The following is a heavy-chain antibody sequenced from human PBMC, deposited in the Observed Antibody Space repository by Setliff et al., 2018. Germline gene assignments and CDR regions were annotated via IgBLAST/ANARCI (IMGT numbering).Heavy chain of an antibody. CDR2: IYYTGIT. Sequence: PSETLSLTCTVSGDSINTPTYHWGWVRQPPVKGLEWIGLIYYTGITYYNPSLKSRVTISEDMSENQISLKLNPVTAADTAVYYCVRTFNGSPADRWGQGTLVTVSS. CDR1: GDSINTPTYH. D-gene: IGHD2-2*01. J-gene: IGHJ5*02. CDR3: VRTFNGSPADR. V-gene: IGHV4-39*01.